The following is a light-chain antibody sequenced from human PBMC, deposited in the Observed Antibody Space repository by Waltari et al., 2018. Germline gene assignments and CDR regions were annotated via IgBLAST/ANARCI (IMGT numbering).Light chain of an antibody. CDR3: HQTYNAPFT. Sequence: DIQMTQSPSSLSASIGDRVTITCRASQTISHFLNWYQQKPGKAPKLLVYLASNCQSGVPSKFSGRGSGTDFTLTISSLQPDDFATYFCHQTYNAPFTFGPGTKVDVK. CDR2: LAS. V-gene: IGKV1-39*01. J-gene: IGKJ3*01. CDR1: QTISHF.